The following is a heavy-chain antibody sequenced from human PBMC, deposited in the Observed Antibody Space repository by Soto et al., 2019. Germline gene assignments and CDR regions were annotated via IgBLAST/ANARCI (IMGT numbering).Heavy chain of an antibody. Sequence: GASVKVSCKASGGTFSSYTISWVRQAPGQGLEWMGRIIPILGIANYAQKFQGRVTITADKSTSTAYMELSSLRSEDTAVYYCASLRGYSGYDPRYYYYYMDVWGKGTTVTVSS. CDR3: ASLRGYSGYDPRYYYYYMDV. D-gene: IGHD5-12*01. CDR2: IIPILGIA. CDR1: GGTFSSYT. V-gene: IGHV1-69*02. J-gene: IGHJ6*03.